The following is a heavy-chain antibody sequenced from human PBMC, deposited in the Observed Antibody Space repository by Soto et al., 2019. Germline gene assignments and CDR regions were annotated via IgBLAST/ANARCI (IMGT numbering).Heavy chain of an antibody. CDR1: GFTFSSYS. CDR3: ARWTSTTVTTTYYYGMDV. V-gene: IGHV3-48*02. CDR2: ISSSSSTI. D-gene: IGHD4-17*01. Sequence: GGSLRLSCAASGFTFSSYSMNWVRQAPGKGLEWVSYISSSSSTIYYADSVKGRFTISRDNAKNSLYLQMNSLRDEDTAVYYCARWTSTTVTTTYYYGMDVWGQGTTVTVSS. J-gene: IGHJ6*02.